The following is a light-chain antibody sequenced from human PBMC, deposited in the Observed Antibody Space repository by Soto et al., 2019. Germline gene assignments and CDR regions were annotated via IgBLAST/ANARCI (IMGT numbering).Light chain of an antibody. J-gene: IGLJ3*02. CDR2: DVS. Sequence: QSVLTQSASVSGAPGQSITISCTGTSSDVGGYNYVSWYQQHPGKAPKLIIYDVSNRPSGVSTRFSGSKSGNTASLTISGLQAEDEADYSFSSYTSTNSWVFGGGTKVTVL. CDR3: SSYTSTNSWV. V-gene: IGLV2-14*01. CDR1: SSDVGGYNY.